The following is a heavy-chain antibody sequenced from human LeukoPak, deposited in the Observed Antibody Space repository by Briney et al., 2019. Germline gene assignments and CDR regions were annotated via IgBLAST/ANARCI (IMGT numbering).Heavy chain of an antibody. D-gene: IGHD2-8*01. CDR2: IYHSGST. V-gene: IGHV4-38-2*01. Sequence: SSETLSLTCAVSGYSISSGYYWGWIRQPPGKGLEWIGSIYHSGSTYYNPSLKSRVTISVDTSKNQFSLKLSSVTAADTAVYYCARQSGCTNGVCYTDWFDPWGQGTPVTVSS. CDR1: GYSISSGYY. J-gene: IGHJ5*02. CDR3: ARQSGCTNGVCYTDWFDP.